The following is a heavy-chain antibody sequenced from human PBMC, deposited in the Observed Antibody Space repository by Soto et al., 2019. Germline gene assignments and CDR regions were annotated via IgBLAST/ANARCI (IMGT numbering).Heavy chain of an antibody. V-gene: IGHV3-23*01. CDR2: ISGSGGST. J-gene: IGHJ4*02. CDR3: AKVNQRMTDY. D-gene: IGHD2-8*01. CDR1: GFTFSSYA. Sequence: VGSLRLSCASSGFTFSSYAMSWVRQAPGKGLECVSAISGSGGSTYYTDSVRGRFTISRDNSKSMLYLQMNSLRAEDTAIYYCAKVNQRMTDYWGQGTLVTVSS.